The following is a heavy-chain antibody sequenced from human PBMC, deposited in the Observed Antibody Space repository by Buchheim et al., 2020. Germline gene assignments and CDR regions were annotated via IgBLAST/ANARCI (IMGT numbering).Heavy chain of an antibody. CDR3: ASPSRGYYYYMDV. J-gene: IGHJ6*03. Sequence: QVQLVESGGGMVKPGGSPRLSCVASGFTFSDYYLTWIRQAPGKGLEWVSYISSTSTYTDYADSVKGRFTISRDNAKNSLYLQMNSLRAEDTAVYYCASPSRGYYYYMDVWGQGTT. V-gene: IGHV3-11*05. D-gene: IGHD3-10*01. CDR2: ISSTSTYT. CDR1: GFTFSDYY.